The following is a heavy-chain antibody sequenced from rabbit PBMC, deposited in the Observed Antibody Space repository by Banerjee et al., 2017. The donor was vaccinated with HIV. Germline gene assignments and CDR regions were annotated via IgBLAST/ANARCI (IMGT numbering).Heavy chain of an antibody. CDR2: ISAGSSGST. D-gene: IGHD5-1*01. J-gene: IGHJ3*01. CDR1: GFSFSSSYW. Sequence: QEQLEESGGDLVKPEGSLTLTCTASGFSFSSSYWLCWVRQAPGKGLEWIACISAGSSGSTYYATWAKGRFTISKTSSNTVFLQMTSLTGADTATYFCVRESGTGFGADRLDLWGPGTLVTVS. V-gene: IGHV1S45*01. CDR3: VRESGTGFGADRLDL.